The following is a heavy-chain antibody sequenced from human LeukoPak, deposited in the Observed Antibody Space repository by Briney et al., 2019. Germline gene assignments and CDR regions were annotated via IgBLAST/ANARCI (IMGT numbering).Heavy chain of an antibody. D-gene: IGHD4-11*01. V-gene: IGHV3-15*01. J-gene: IGHJ4*02. CDR1: GFTFSSYW. CDR2: IKSKTDGGTT. Sequence: GGSLRLSCAASGFTFSSYWMSWVRQAPGKGLEWVGRIKSKTDGGTTDYAAPVKGRFTISRDDSKNTLYLQMNSLKTEDTAVYYCTTEGDGTEVTTYYWGQGTLVTVSP. CDR3: TTEGDGTEVTTYY.